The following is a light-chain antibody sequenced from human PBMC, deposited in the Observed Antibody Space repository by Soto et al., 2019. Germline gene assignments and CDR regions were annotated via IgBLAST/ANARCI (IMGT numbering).Light chain of an antibody. CDR2: EVS. CDR1: SSDVGGYNY. CDR3: SSYTSSSTSMV. Sequence: QSVLTQPASISGSPGQSITISCTGTSSDVGGYNYVSWYQQHPGKAPKLMIYEVSNRPSGVSNRFSGSKSRNTASLTISGLQAEDDADYYCSSYTSSSTSMVFGGGTKLTVL. J-gene: IGLJ2*01. V-gene: IGLV2-14*01.